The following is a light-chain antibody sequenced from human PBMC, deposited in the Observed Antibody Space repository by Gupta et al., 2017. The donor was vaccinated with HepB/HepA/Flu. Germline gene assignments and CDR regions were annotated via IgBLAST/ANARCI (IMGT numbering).Light chain of an antibody. CDR1: QSVGTTY. CDR2: GPS. J-gene: IGKJ2*01. CDR3: QQYDGSSYT. Sequence: IVLTQSLGTLHLSPGERATLSCRASQSVGTTYLAWYQQKPGQSPRLLIYGPSTRATGIPDRFSGSGSGTDFALTIDRLEPEDFAVYYCQQYDGSSYTFGQGTKLEI. V-gene: IGKV3-20*01.